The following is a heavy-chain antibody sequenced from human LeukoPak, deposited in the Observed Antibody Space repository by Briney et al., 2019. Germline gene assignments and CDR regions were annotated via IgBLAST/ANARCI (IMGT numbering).Heavy chain of an antibody. V-gene: IGHV4-30-4*01. D-gene: IGHD6-13*01. J-gene: IGHJ3*02. Sequence: SETLSLTCTVSGGSISSGDYYWSWIRQPPGKGLEWIGYIYYSGSTYYNPSLKSRVTISVDTSKNQFSLKLTSVTAADTAVYYCAYPRGYSSRWYPGDAFDIWGQGTMVTVSS. CDR2: IYYSGST. CDR3: AYPRGYSSRWYPGDAFDI. CDR1: GGSISSGDYY.